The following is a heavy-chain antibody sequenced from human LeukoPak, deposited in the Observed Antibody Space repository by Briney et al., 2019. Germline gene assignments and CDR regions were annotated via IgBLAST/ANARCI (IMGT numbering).Heavy chain of an antibody. V-gene: IGHV1-2*06. D-gene: IGHD3-22*01. CDR2: INPNTGVT. J-gene: IGHJ4*02. Sequence: GASVKVSCKASAYSFTDYYIHWVRQAPGQGLEWMGRINPNTGVTDYAQVFKGRVTMTRDTSMSTAYMELSRLGSDDTAVYYCARSSPTYYFDSSGYYYGDYWGQGTLVTVSS. CDR1: AYSFTDYY. CDR3: ARSSPTYYFDSSGYYYGDY.